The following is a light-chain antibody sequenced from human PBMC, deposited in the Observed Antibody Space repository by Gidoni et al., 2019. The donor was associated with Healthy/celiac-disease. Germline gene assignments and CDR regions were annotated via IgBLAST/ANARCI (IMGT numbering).Light chain of an antibody. CDR2: DAS. CDR1: QSVSSY. J-gene: IGKJ4*01. V-gene: IGKV3-11*01. CDR3: QQRSNWPQVT. Sequence: EIVLTQSPATLSLSPGERATISCRASQSVSSYLAWYQQKPGQAPRLLIYDASNRATGIPARFSGSGSGTDFTLTISSLEPEDFAVYYCQQRSNWPQVTFGGGTKVEIK.